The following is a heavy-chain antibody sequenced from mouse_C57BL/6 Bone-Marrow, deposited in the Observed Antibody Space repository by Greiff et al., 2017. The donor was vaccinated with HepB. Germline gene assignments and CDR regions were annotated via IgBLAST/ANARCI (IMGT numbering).Heavy chain of an antibody. J-gene: IGHJ4*01. CDR2: INYDGSST. CDR1: GFTFSDYY. CDR3: ARENSDYDGSSWSYAMDY. V-gene: IGHV5-16*01. D-gene: IGHD1-1*01. Sequence: DVQLVESEGGLVQPGSSMKLSCTASGFTFSDYYMAWVRQVPEKGLEWVANINYDGSSTYYLDSLKSRFIISRDNAKNILYLQMSSLKSEDTATYYCARENSDYDGSSWSYAMDYWGQGTSVTVSS.